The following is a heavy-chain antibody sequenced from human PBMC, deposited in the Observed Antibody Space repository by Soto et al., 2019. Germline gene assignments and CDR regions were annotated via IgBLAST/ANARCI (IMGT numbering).Heavy chain of an antibody. CDR2: ISHSGRT. CDR3: ARDFGAGAHFDH. V-gene: IGHV4-34*01. D-gene: IGHD3-10*01. CDR1: GGSFSDYW. Sequence: QVQLQQWGAGLLKPSETLSLTCVVYGGSFSDYWWTWIRQTPGKGLEWIGEISHSGRTNYNPSLKSRVTISLDTSQSQFSLKLTSVTAADTAVYYCARDFGAGAHFDHWGQGSLVTVSS. J-gene: IGHJ4*02.